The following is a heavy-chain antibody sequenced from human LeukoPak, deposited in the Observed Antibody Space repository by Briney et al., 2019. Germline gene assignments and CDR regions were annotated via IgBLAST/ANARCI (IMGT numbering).Heavy chain of an antibody. J-gene: IGHJ6*02. D-gene: IGHD6-6*01. CDR2: INAGNGNT. CDR1: GGTFSSYA. CDR3: ARDYSSSLAVYYYYGMDV. V-gene: IGHV1-3*01. Sequence: ASVKVSCKASGGTFSSYAISWVRQAPGQRLEWMGWINAGNGNTKYSQKFQGRVTITRDTSASTAYMELSSLRSEDTAVYYCARDYSSSLAVYYYYGMDVWGQGTTVTVSS.